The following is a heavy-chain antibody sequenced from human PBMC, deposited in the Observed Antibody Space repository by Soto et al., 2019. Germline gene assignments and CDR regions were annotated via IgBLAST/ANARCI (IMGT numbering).Heavy chain of an antibody. J-gene: IGHJ4*02. CDR3: ARDSDWVYDYIWGSYTSLDY. V-gene: IGHV1-46*03. D-gene: IGHD3-16*01. CDR1: GYTFTSYY. Sequence: GASVKVSCKASGYTFTSYYMHWVRQAPGQGLEWMGIINPSGGSTSYAQKFQGRVTMTRDTSTSTVYMELSSLRSEDTAVYYCARDSDWVYDYIWGSYTSLDYWGQGTLVTVSS. CDR2: INPSGGST.